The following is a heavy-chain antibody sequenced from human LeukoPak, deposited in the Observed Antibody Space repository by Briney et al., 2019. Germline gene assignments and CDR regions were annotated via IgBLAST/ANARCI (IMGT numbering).Heavy chain of an antibody. CDR3: ATSMGHCSSTSCHAFDI. Sequence: GGSLRLSCAASGFTFSSYAMSWVRQAPGKGLEWVSAISGSGGSTYYADSVKGRFTISRDSSKNTLYLQMNSLRAEDTAVYYCATSMGHCSSTSCHAFDIWGQGTMDTVSS. J-gene: IGHJ3*02. D-gene: IGHD2-2*01. CDR1: GFTFSSYA. CDR2: ISGSGGST. V-gene: IGHV3-23*01.